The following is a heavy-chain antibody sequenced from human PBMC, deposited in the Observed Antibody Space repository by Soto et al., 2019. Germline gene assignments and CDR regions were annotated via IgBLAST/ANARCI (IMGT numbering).Heavy chain of an antibody. CDR3: AKEFHSWNYFDY. J-gene: IGHJ4*02. CDR1: GFTFSSSG. D-gene: IGHD1-20*01. V-gene: IGHV3-30*18. CDR2: ISYDGSNK. Sequence: PGGSLRLSCAVSGFTFSSSGMHWVRQAPGKGLEWVAVISYDGSNKFYADSVKGRFTISRDNFRNTLCLQMNSLRAEDTAVYYCAKEFHSWNYFDYWGQGTLVTVSS.